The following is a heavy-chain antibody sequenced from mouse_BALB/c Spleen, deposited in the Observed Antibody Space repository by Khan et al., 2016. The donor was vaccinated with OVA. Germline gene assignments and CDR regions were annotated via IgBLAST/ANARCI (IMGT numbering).Heavy chain of an antibody. Sequence: EVQLVESGGGLVRPGGSLKLSCAASGFTFSSYSMSWVRQTPEKRLEWVATISSGGTYTYNPDSVKGRFTISRDNAKNTLYLQMSSLKSEATAMYYWPRNRGYYGHNPCFDYWGQGTTLTVAS. V-gene: IGHV5-6-4*01. D-gene: IGHD1-1*01. CDR3: PRNRGYYGHNPCFDY. CDR1: GFTFSSYS. CDR2: ISSGGTYT. J-gene: IGHJ2*01.